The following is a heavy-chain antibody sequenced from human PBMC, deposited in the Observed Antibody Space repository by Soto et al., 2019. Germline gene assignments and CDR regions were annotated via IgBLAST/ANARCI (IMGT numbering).Heavy chain of an antibody. V-gene: IGHV3-30*18. CDR1: GFTFSSYG. CDR3: AKDRYFDSRGYYHDY. J-gene: IGHJ4*01. D-gene: IGHD3-22*01. CDR2: ISDDGSNK. Sequence: PGGSLRVSCAASGFTFSSYGMHWVRQAPGKGLEWVAVISDDGSNKYYADSVKGRFSISRDNSKNTLYLQMNSLRAEDTAVYYCAKDRYFDSRGYYHDYWGHGTLVTVSS.